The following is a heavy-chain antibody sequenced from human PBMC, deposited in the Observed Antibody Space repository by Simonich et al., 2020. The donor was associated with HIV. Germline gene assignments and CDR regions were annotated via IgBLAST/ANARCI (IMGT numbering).Heavy chain of an antibody. V-gene: IGHV4-34*01. CDR3: ARGFYQRLYYFDY. Sequence: QVQLQQWGAGLLKHSETLSLTCAVYGGSFSGYYWSWIRQPPGKGLEWIGEINHSRSTNYNPSLKSRVTISVDTSKNQFSLKLSSVTAADTAVYYCARGFYQRLYYFDYWGQGTLVTVSS. CDR2: INHSRST. CDR1: GGSFSGYY. D-gene: IGHD2-2*01. J-gene: IGHJ4*02.